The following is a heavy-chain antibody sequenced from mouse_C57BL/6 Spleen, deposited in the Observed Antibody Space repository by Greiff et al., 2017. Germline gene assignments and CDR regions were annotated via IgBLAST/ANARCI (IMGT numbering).Heavy chain of an antibody. Sequence: DVMLVESGDGLVKPGGSLKLSCAASGFTFSSYAMSWVRQTPEERLEWVAYISSGGDYIYYADTVKGRFTISRDTARNTLYLQMSSLKSEDTAMYYCTRDRDYSNSFAYWGQGTLVTVSA. D-gene: IGHD2-5*01. V-gene: IGHV5-9-1*02. CDR1: GFTFSSYA. J-gene: IGHJ3*01. CDR3: TRDRDYSNSFAY. CDR2: ISSGGDYI.